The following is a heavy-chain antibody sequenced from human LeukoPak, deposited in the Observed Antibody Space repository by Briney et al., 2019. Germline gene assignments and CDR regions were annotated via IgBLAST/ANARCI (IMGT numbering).Heavy chain of an antibody. Sequence: GGSLRLSCAASGFTFSSYAMHWVRQAPGKGLEWVAVISYDVNNKYYADSVKGRFTISRDNSKNTVYLQMNGLRAEDTAVYFCARVSAAIPFDYWGQGTLVTVSS. CDR3: ARVSAAIPFDY. D-gene: IGHD2-2*01. CDR1: GFTFSSYA. V-gene: IGHV3-30-3*01. J-gene: IGHJ4*02. CDR2: ISYDVNNK.